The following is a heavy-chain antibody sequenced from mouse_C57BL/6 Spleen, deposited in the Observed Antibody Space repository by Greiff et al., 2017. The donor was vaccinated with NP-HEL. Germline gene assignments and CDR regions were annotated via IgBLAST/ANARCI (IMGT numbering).Heavy chain of an antibody. J-gene: IGHJ2*01. CDR1: GYSITSGYY. D-gene: IGHD4-1*01. CDR2: ISYDGSN. V-gene: IGHV3-6*01. CDR3: ARETGSFDY. Sequence: EVQLVESGPGLVKPSQSLSLTCSVTGYSITSGYYWNWIRQFPGNKLEWMGYISYDGSNNYNPSLKNRISITRDTSKNQFFLKLNSVTTEDTATYYCARETGSFDYWGQGTTLTVSS.